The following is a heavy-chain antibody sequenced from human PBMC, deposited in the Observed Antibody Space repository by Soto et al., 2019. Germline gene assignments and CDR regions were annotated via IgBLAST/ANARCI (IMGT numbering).Heavy chain of an antibody. V-gene: IGHV1-2*02. CDR1: GYTFTVYY. Sequence: ASVKVSCKASGYTFTVYYMHCVLQSPVQGLEWMGWINPNSGGTNYAQKFQGRVTMTRDTSISTAYMELSRLRSDDTAVYYCARDTHDSSGYKGGYWGQGTLVTVSS. D-gene: IGHD3-22*01. CDR3: ARDTHDSSGYKGGY. CDR2: INPNSGGT. J-gene: IGHJ4*02.